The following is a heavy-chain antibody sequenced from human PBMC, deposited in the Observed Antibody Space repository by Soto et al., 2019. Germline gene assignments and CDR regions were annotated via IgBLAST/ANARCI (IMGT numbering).Heavy chain of an antibody. Sequence: PSETLSLTCSLSGASISNFYWSWIRQSAGKGLEWNGRLYTRGTTDYNPSLKTRATMSIDTSKNRVSLSLTSVTAADTAVYYCAKGGTYYFDSWGQGIVVTVSS. D-gene: IGHD3-16*01. CDR3: AKGGTYYFDS. CDR2: LYTRGTT. J-gene: IGHJ4*02. V-gene: IGHV4-4*07. CDR1: GASISNFY.